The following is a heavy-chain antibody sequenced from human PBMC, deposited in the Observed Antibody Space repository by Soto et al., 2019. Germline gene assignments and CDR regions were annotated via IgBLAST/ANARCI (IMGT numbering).Heavy chain of an antibody. CDR3: ARDGFYAGSGRYSYGYSPPRFYATDV. Sequence: QVQLVQSGSEVQKPGASVKVSCKTSGYTFINYGISWVRQAPGQGLEWMGWISPYNDDTKYAQNFQGRVTMTTDTSTRTAYMNRRSLRSDDTAIYYCARDGFYAGSGRYSYGYSPPRFYATDVWGQGTTVTVS. D-gene: IGHD5-18*01. V-gene: IGHV1-18*01. CDR1: GYTFINYG. CDR2: ISPYNDDT. J-gene: IGHJ6*02.